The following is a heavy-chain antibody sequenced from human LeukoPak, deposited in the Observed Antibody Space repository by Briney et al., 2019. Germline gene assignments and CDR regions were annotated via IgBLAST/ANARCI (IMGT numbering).Heavy chain of an antibody. CDR3: AAHEVGVTHFDY. CDR1: GGSVSSGSYY. D-gene: IGHD3-10*01. Sequence: PSETLSLTCTVSGGSVSSGSYYWSWIRQPPGKGLEWIGYIYYSGSTNYNPSLKSRVTISVDTSKNQFSLKLSSVTAADTAVYYCAAHEVGVTHFDYWGQGTLVTVSS. J-gene: IGHJ4*02. V-gene: IGHV4-61*01. CDR2: IYYSGST.